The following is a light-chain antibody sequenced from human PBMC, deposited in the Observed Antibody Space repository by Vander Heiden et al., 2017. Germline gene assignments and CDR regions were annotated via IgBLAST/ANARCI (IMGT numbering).Light chain of an antibody. CDR1: QSVSSSY. CDR3: HQYGSSPWT. V-gene: IGKV3-20*01. CDR2: GAS. J-gene: IGKJ1*01. Sequence: DIVLTQSPGTLSLSPGERATLSGRASQSVSSSYLAWYQQKPGQAPRLLIYGASSRATGIPDRLSGSGSGTDFTLTISRLEPEDFAVYYCHQYGSSPWTFGQGTKVEIK.